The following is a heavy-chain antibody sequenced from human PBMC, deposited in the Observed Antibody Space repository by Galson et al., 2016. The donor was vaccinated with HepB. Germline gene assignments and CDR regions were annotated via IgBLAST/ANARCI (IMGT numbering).Heavy chain of an antibody. Sequence: SLRLSCAASGFTFSSYGMHWVRQAPGKGLEWVATIWYNGSNKKYADSVKGRFTMSRDNSNNTLYLQMHSLRAEDTAVYYCARDVGATDNYGMDVWGQGTTVTVSS. CDR1: GFTFSSYG. D-gene: IGHD1-26*01. CDR2: IWYNGSNK. CDR3: ARDVGATDNYGMDV. V-gene: IGHV3-33*01. J-gene: IGHJ6*02.